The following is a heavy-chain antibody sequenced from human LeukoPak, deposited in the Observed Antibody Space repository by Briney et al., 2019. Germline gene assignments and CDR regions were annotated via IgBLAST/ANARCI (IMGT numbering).Heavy chain of an antibody. J-gene: IGHJ6*03. CDR1: GGSFSGYY. V-gene: IGHV4-34*01. Sequence: SETLSLTCAVYGGSFSGYYWSWIRQPPGKGLEWIGEINHSGSTNYNPSLKSRVTISVDTSKNQFSLKLSSVTAADTAVYYCARSKRPNRGSYIYYYYMDVWGKGTTVTVSS. CDR3: ARSKRPNRGSYIYYYYMDV. CDR2: INHSGST. D-gene: IGHD1-26*01.